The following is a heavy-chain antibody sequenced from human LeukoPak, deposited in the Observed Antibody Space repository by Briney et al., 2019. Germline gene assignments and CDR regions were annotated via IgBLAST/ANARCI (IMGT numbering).Heavy chain of an antibody. CDR1: GGSFSGSY. D-gene: IGHD4-17*01. CDR2: INHSGST. Sequence: PSETLSLTCAVYGGSFSGSYWSWIRQPPGKRLEWIGEINHSGSTNYDSSLESRVTISVDTSKNQFSLKLSSVTVADTAVYYRVREVYRKGYGDYGGFDPWGQGTLVTVSS. J-gene: IGHJ5*02. CDR3: VREVYRKGYGDYGGFDP. V-gene: IGHV4-34*01.